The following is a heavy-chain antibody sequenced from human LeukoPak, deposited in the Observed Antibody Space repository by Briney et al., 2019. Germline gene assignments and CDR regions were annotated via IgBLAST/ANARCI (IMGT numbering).Heavy chain of an antibody. D-gene: IGHD5-18*01. CDR2: IYYSGNT. CDR1: GGSISSYY. CDR3: ARVGYSYGFDP. V-gene: IGHV4-59*08. Sequence: SETLSLTCTVSGGSISSYYWSWIRQPPGKGLGWIGYIYYSGNTNYNPSLKTRVTISIDTSKNQFSLKLSSVTAADTAVYYCARVGYSYGFDPWGQGTLVTVSS. J-gene: IGHJ5*02.